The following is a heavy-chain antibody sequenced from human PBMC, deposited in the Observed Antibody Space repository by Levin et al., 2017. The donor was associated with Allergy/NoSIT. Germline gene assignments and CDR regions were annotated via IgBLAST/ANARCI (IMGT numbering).Heavy chain of an antibody. CDR3: AKVGHYGWYFDL. CDR1: GFTFSSYA. D-gene: IGHD4-17*01. Sequence: HGESLKISCAASGFTFSSYAMSWVRQAPGKGLEWVSAISGSGGSTYYADSVKGRFTISRDNSKNTLYLQMNSLRAEDTAVYYCAKVGHYGWYFDLWGRGTLVTVSS. CDR2: ISGSGGST. V-gene: IGHV3-23*01. J-gene: IGHJ2*01.